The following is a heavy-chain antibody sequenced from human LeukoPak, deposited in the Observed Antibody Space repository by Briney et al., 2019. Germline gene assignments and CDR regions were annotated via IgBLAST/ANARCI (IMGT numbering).Heavy chain of an antibody. CDR1: GYSISSGYY. CDR3: ARALGYCSGGSCYSDAFFDY. D-gene: IGHD2-15*01. J-gene: IGHJ4*02. V-gene: IGHV4-38-2*02. Sequence: SETLSLTCSVSGYSISSGYYWGWIRQPPGKGLEWIASIFHSGSAYYKSSLKSRVTISVDTSKNQISLKLSSVTAADTAVYYCARALGYCSGGSCYSDAFFDYWGQGTLVTVSS. CDR2: IFHSGSA.